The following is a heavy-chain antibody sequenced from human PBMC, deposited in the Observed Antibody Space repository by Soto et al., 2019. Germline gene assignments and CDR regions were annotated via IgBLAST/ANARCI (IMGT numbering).Heavy chain of an antibody. V-gene: IGHV3-48*02. CDR1: GFTFNSYS. J-gene: IGHJ4*02. CDR3: ARDYYDSGGYYYYHRSFDY. CDR2: ISSSSSSI. D-gene: IGHD3-22*01. Sequence: VQLVESGGGLVQPGGSLRLSCAASGFTFNSYSMNWVRQAPGKGLEWVSYISSSSSSIYYADSVKGRFIISRDNAKNSLDLQMRSLRDEDTAVYYCARDYYDSGGYYYYHRSFDYWGRGTLVTVSS.